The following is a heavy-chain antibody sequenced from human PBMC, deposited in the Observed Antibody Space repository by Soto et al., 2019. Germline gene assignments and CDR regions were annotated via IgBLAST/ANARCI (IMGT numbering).Heavy chain of an antibody. Sequence: PSETLSLTCTVSGDSISNSDYYWNWIGQSPGKGLERIASIDYSGSTYYNPSLKSRVVISADTSKNLFSLKLRSVTAADTALYFCDRDGPYYYGFDVWGQGTTVTVSS. V-gene: IGHV4-30-4*01. CDR1: GDSISNSDYY. CDR2: IDYSGST. CDR3: DRDGPYYYGFDV. J-gene: IGHJ6*02.